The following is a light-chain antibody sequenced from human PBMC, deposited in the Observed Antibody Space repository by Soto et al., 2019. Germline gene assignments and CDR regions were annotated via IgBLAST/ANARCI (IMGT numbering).Light chain of an antibody. CDR1: SSDVGGYNY. CDR2: EVT. Sequence: SALTQPVSVSGSPGQSITISCTGTSSDVGGYNYVSWYQQHPGKAPKVMIYEVTSRPSGVSNRFSGSKSGNTASLTISGLQAEDEATYYCTSYSTNRVVFGGGTQLTVL. J-gene: IGLJ2*01. CDR3: TSYSTNRVV. V-gene: IGLV2-14*01.